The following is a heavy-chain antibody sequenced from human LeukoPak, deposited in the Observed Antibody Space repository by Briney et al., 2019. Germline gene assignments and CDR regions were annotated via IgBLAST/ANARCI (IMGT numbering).Heavy chain of an antibody. D-gene: IGHD3-3*01. CDR3: ARDVNYDFWSGYWSFDP. CDR2: IYYGGST. Sequence: PSETLSLTCTVSGGSISSSGYYWGWIRQPPGKGLEWIGSIYYGGSTYYNPSLKSRVTISVDTSKNQFSLKLSSVTAADTAVYYCARDVNYDFWSGYWSFDPWGQGTLVTVSS. CDR1: GGSISSSGYY. J-gene: IGHJ5*02. V-gene: IGHV4-39*07.